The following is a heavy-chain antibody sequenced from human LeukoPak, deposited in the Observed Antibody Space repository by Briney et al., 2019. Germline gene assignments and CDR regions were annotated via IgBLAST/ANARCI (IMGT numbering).Heavy chain of an antibody. Sequence: GGSLRLSCAASGFTVSSNYMSWVRQAPGKGLEWVSVIYSGGSTYYADSVKGRFTISRDNSKNTLYLQMNSLRAEDTAVYYCARSTGYSSSWYPQWWFDPWGQGTLVTVSP. CDR3: ARSTGYSSSWYPQWWFDP. V-gene: IGHV3-53*01. J-gene: IGHJ5*02. CDR1: GFTVSSNY. D-gene: IGHD6-13*01. CDR2: IYSGGST.